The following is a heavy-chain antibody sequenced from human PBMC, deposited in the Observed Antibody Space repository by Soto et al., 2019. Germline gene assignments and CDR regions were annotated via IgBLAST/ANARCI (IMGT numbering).Heavy chain of an antibody. CDR3: ARHGFYGDYSSNYFDP. CDR2: IYPSDSQT. V-gene: IGHV5-51*01. J-gene: IGHJ5*02. CDR1: GYSFSNWW. D-gene: IGHD4-17*01. Sequence: PGESLKISCKGSGYSFSNWWIAWVRQMPGKGLEYMGIIYPSDSQTRYSPSFQGLVTISADKSISTAYLQWSSLKASDTAIYYCARHGFYGDYSSNYFDPWGQGTLVTVSS.